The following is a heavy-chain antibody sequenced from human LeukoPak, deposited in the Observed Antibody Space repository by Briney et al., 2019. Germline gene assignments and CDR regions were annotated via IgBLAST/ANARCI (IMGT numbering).Heavy chain of an antibody. D-gene: IGHD4-17*01. CDR2: IYHSGST. J-gene: IGHJ6*04. CDR1: GYSISSGYY. V-gene: IGHV4-38-2*01. Sequence: SETLSLTCAVSGYSISSGYYWGWIRQPPGKGLEWIGSIYHSGSTYYNPSLKSRVTISVDTSKNQFSLKLSSVTAADTAVYYCARNGDNDAGMDVWGKGTTVTVSS. CDR3: ARNGDNDAGMDV.